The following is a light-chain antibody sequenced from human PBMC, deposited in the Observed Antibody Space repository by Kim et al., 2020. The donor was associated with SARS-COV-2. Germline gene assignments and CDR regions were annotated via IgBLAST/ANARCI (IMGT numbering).Light chain of an antibody. CDR1: ENIGTW. V-gene: IGKV1-5*03. CDR2: LAS. J-gene: IGKJ2*01. CDR3: QHYSRFPYT. Sequence: DIQMTQSPSTLSASVGDRVTITCRASENIGTWLAWYQQKPGRAPSLLIYLASTLESGVPSRFSGTGSGTEFSLSITSLQPDDFGTYYCQHYSRFPYTFGQGTKLEI.